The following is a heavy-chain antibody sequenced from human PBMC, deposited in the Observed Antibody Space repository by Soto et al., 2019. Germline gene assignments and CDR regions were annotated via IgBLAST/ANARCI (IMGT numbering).Heavy chain of an antibody. Sequence: PSETLSLTFTVFGGSMSSHYWTWRRKPPGKGLEWIGYISYSGSTYYNPSLKSRVTISADTSRNQFALNLSSVIAAVTAVYSCARADPDASVGYWGQGTLVTVSS. V-gene: IGHV4-59*11. J-gene: IGHJ4*02. CDR2: ISYSGST. CDR3: ARADPDASVGY. CDR1: GGSMSSHY. D-gene: IGHD3-16*01.